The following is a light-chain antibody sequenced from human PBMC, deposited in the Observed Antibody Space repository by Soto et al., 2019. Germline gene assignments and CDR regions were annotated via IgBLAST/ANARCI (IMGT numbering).Light chain of an antibody. Sequence: DIQMTQSPSTLYASVGDIVTITCRASQSVDRWLAWYQQRPGKAPKALIYKASNLESGVPSRFSGSGSGTEFTLTITSLQPGDIATYYCQQYTTLVTFGQGTMVEMK. CDR2: KAS. J-gene: IGKJ1*01. CDR1: QSVDRW. CDR3: QQYTTLVT. V-gene: IGKV1-5*03.